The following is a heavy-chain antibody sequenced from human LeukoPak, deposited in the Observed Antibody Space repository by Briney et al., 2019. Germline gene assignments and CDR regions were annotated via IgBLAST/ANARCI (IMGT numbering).Heavy chain of an antibody. CDR1: GFTFSSYA. V-gene: IGHV3-23*01. J-gene: IGHJ4*02. CDR3: ANGQSVVTGIDY. D-gene: IGHD2-21*02. CDR2: ISGSGGST. Sequence: GGSLRPSCAASGFTFSSYAMSWVRQAPGKGLEWVSAISGSGGSTFHADSVKGRFTISRDNSKNTLYLQMNSLRAEDTAVYYCANGQSVVTGIDYWGQGTLVIVSS.